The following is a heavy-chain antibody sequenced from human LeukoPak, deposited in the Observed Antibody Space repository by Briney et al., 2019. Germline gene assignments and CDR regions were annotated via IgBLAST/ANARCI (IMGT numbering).Heavy chain of an antibody. CDR1: GYTFTSYD. V-gene: IGHV1-8*01. Sequence: GASVKVSCKASGYTFTSYDINWVRQATGQGLEWMGWMNPNSGNTGYAQKFQGRVTMTRNTSISTAYMELSSLRSEDTAVYYCARDNCGTDMAYYYYYYMDVWGKGTTVTISS. CDR2: MNPNSGNT. CDR3: ARDNCGTDMAYYYYYYMDV. D-gene: IGHD5-18*01. J-gene: IGHJ6*03.